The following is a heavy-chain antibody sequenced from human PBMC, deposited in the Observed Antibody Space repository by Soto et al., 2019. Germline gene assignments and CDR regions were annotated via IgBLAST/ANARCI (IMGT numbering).Heavy chain of an antibody. CDR2: IIPVFGRV. CDR3: ANSRGGNFLGYHGMDI. J-gene: IGHJ6*02. V-gene: IGHV1-69*01. CDR1: GGTFSSRA. D-gene: IGHD1-7*01. Sequence: QVQLVQSGPEVKKTGTSVKVSCKASGGTFSSRAISWVRQAPGQGLEWMGGIIPVFGRVNYAEKFQDRVTITADESTGTVYMELSSRRSEDTALYYCANSRGGNFLGYHGMDIWGQGTTVSVSS.